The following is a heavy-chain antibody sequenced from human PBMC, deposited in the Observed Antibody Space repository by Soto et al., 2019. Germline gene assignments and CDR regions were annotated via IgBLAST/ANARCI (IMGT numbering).Heavy chain of an antibody. CDR2: IYWDDDK. Sequence: SGPRLVNPTQTLTLTCTFSGFSLATSGVGVGWVRQPLGKALEWLGVIYWDDDKYYNPSLGSRLAITKDTSKNQVVLTMTNMDLVDTATYYCAHTVIFGVVKKYSMDVWGQGTSVTVSS. CDR3: AHTVIFGVVKKYSMDV. J-gene: IGHJ6*02. V-gene: IGHV2-5*02. D-gene: IGHD3-3*01. CDR1: GFSLATSGVG.